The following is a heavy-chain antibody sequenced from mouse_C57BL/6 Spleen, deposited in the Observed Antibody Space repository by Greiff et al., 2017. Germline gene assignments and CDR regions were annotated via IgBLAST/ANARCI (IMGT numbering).Heavy chain of an antibody. D-gene: IGHD2-2*01. CDR3: ARAHGYDRSYYYAMDY. Sequence: QVQLQQSGAELMKPGASVKLSCKATGYTFTGYWIEWVKQRPGHGLEWIGEILPGSGSTNYNEKFKGKATFTADTSSNTAYMQLSSLTTEDSAIYCCARAHGYDRSYYYAMDYWGQGTSVTVSS. J-gene: IGHJ4*01. CDR1: GYTFTGYW. CDR2: ILPGSGST. V-gene: IGHV1-9*01.